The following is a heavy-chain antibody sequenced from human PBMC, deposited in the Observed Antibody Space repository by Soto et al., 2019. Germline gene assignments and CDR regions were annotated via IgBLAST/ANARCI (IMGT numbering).Heavy chain of an antibody. CDR1: GFTFSSYA. D-gene: IGHD2-15*01. CDR2: NSGSGGST. Sequence: GGSLRLSCPASGFTFSSYAMSWVRQAPGKGLEWVSANSGSGGSTYYADSVKGRFTISRDNSKNTLYLQMNSLRAEDTAVYYCAKTRGSLYAFDIWGQGTMVTVSS. CDR3: AKTRGSLYAFDI. J-gene: IGHJ3*02. V-gene: IGHV3-23*01.